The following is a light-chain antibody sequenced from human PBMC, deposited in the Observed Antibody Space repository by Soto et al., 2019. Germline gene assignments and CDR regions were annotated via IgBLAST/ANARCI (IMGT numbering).Light chain of an antibody. CDR3: QQYGISPFT. Sequence: ETVITHSTATLSVPPGHSATLSWRASQSVYNNLAWYQQKPGQAPRLLIYGASTRATGIPDRFSGGGSETDFTLTISRLESEDSAVYYCQQYGISPFTFGGGTKVDIK. J-gene: IGKJ4*01. CDR2: GAS. V-gene: IGKV3D-15*01. CDR1: QSVYNN.